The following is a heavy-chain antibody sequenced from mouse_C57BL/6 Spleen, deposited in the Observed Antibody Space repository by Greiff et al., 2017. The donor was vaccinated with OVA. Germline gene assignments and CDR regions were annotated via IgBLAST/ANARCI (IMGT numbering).Heavy chain of an antibody. CDR2: IYPGDGDT. CDR3: ASPQGDY. CDR1: GYAFSSSW. V-gene: IGHV1-82*01. J-gene: IGHJ4*01. D-gene: IGHD3-2*02. Sequence: QVHVKQSGPELVKPGASVKISCKASGYAFSSSWMNWVKQRPGKGLEWIGRIYPGDGDTNYNGKFKGKATLTADKSSSTAYMQLSSLTSEDSAVYFCASPQGDYWGQGTSVTVSS.